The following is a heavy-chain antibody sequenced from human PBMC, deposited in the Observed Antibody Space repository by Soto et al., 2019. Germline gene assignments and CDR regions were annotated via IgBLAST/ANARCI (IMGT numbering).Heavy chain of an antibody. CDR3: ASDGPNSVAGTGVDY. D-gene: IGHD6-19*01. CDR2: ISYDGSNK. Sequence: GGSLRLSCAASGFTFSSYAMHWVRQAPGKGLEWVAVISYDGSNKYYADSVKGRFTISRDNSKNTLYLQMNSLRAEDTAVYYCASDGPNSVAGTGVDYWGQGTLVTVSS. J-gene: IGHJ4*02. V-gene: IGHV3-30-3*01. CDR1: GFTFSSYA.